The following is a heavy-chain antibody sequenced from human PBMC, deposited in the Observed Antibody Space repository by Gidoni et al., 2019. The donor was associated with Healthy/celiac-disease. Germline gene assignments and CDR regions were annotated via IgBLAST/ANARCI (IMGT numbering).Heavy chain of an antibody. V-gene: IGHV3-15*01. J-gene: IGHJ4*02. CDR1: GFTFSKAW. CDR3: TTDRTFRLLLDY. D-gene: IGHD2-15*01. CDR2: IKSKTDGGTT. Sequence: EVWLVESGGGLVERGGSLRLACPASGFTFSKAWMSWVRQAPGKGREWVGRIKSKTDGGTTDYAAPVKGRFTISSDDSNNTMYLQMNTLKTEDTAVYDCTTDRTFRLLLDYWGQGTLVTVSS.